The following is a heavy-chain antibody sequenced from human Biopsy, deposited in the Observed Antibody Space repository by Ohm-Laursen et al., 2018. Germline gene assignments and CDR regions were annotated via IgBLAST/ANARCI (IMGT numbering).Heavy chain of an antibody. J-gene: IGHJ4*02. CDR3: ASRPNCGGDCSSGFDY. CDR1: GFTFTRSA. D-gene: IGHD2-21*02. CDR2: IVVGGGNT. V-gene: IGHV1-58*02. Sequence: AASVKASCKTSGFTFTRSAMQWARQARGQRLGWIGWIVVGGGNTNYAQKFQERVTITRDMSTSTAYMELSSLRSEDTAVYYCASRPNCGGDCSSGFDYWGQGTLVTVSS.